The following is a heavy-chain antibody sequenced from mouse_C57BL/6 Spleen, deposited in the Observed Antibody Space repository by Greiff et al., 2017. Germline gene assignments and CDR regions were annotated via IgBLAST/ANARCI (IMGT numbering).Heavy chain of an antibody. Sequence: QVQLKQSGAELVKPGASVKMSCKASGYTFTSYWITWVKQRPGQGLEWIGDIYPGSGSTNYNEKFKSKATLTVDTSSSTAYMQLSSLTSEDSAVYYCARLWLRRGGFDYAMDYWGQGTSVTVSS. CDR2: IYPGSGST. CDR1: GYTFTSYW. J-gene: IGHJ4*01. D-gene: IGHD2-2*01. V-gene: IGHV1-55*01. CDR3: ARLWLRRGGFDYAMDY.